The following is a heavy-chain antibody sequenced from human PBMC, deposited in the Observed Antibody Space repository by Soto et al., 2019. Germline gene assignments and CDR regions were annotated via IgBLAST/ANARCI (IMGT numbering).Heavy chain of an antibody. J-gene: IGHJ4*02. D-gene: IGHD2-15*01. CDR3: ANRLTSGGTGRY. CDR1: GYTFTANY. CDR2: INPNSGDT. V-gene: IGHV1-2*02. Sequence: GASVKVSCKASGYTFTANYMHWVRQAPGQGLEWMGWINPNSGDTNYAQEFQGRVTMTRDTSINTAYMELSSLRAEDTAVYYCANRLTSGGTGRYWGQGTLVTVSS.